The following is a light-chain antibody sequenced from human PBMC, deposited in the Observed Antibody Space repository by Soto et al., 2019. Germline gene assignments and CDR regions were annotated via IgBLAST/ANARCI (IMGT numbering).Light chain of an antibody. J-gene: IGKJ4*01. Sequence: EIVLTQSPATLSLSPGAGATLSCRASQSVSSSLAWYQQKPGQAPRLLIYGASNRATGIPARFSGSGSGTDFPLTISSLEPEDFAVYYCQQRSNWPLTFGGGTKVEIK. V-gene: IGKV3-11*01. CDR1: QSVSSS. CDR3: QQRSNWPLT. CDR2: GAS.